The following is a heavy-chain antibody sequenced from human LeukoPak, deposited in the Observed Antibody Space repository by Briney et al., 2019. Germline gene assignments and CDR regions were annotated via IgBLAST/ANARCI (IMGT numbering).Heavy chain of an antibody. CDR3: ARVYQYYDFWSGYLPIFDY. D-gene: IGHD3-3*01. Sequence: ASVKVSCKASGYTFTGYYMHWVRQAPGQGLEWMGWINPNSGGTNYAQKFQGRVTMTRDTSISTAYMELSRLRSDDTAVYYCARVYQYYDFWSGYLPIFDYWGQGTLVTVS. V-gene: IGHV1-2*02. CDR1: GYTFTGYY. J-gene: IGHJ4*02. CDR2: INPNSGGT.